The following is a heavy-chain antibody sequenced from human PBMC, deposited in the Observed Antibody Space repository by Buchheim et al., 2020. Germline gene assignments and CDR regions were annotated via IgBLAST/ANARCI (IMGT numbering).Heavy chain of an antibody. CDR1: GGSISSYY. D-gene: IGHD1-26*01. Sequence: QVQLQESGPGLVKPSETLSLTCTVSGGSISSYYWSWIRQPPGKGLEWIGYIYYSGSTNYNPSLQSRVTISVDTSKNQFSLNLSSVTAADTAVYYCARDNSELLRAFDIWGQGT. CDR3: ARDNSELLRAFDI. J-gene: IGHJ3*02. CDR2: IYYSGST. V-gene: IGHV4-59*01.